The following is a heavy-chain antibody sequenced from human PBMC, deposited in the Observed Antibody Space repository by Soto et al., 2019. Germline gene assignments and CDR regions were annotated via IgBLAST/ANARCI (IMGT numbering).Heavy chain of an antibody. CDR3: AKFPYYDFWTGYSGYYMDV. V-gene: IGHV3-23*01. CDR1: GFTFSSYA. CDR2: ISGSGGST. Sequence: GGSLRLSCAASGFTFSSYAMGWVRQAPGMGLEWVSAISGSGGSTYYADSVKGRFTISRDNSKNTLFLQMNSLRVEDTAVYYCAKFPYYDFWTGYSGYYMDVWGIGTTVTVSS. J-gene: IGHJ6*03. D-gene: IGHD3-3*01.